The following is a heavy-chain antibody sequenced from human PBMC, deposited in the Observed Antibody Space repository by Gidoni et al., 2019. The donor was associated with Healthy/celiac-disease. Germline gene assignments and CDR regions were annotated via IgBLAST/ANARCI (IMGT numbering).Heavy chain of an antibody. CDR1: GGSISSYY. D-gene: IGHD6-13*01. Sequence: QVQLQESGPGLVKPSETLSLTCTVPGGSISSYYWRWIRQPPGKGLEWLGYIHYSGSTNYNPSLKSRVTISVDTSKNQFSLKLSSVTAADTAVYYCARARSDIAAVYPDYWGQGTLVTVSS. CDR3: ARARSDIAAVYPDY. J-gene: IGHJ4*02. CDR2: IHYSGST. V-gene: IGHV4-59*01.